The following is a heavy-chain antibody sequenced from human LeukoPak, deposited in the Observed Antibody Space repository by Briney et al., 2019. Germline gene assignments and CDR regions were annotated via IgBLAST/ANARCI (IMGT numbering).Heavy chain of an antibody. D-gene: IGHD3-9*01. V-gene: IGHV4-59*08. CDR2: IYYSGST. J-gene: IGHJ4*02. CDR3: ARLGRDYDILTSHYHPPL. CDR1: GGSISSYY. Sequence: PSETLSLTCTVSGGSISSYYWSWIRQPPGKGLEWIGYIYYSGSTNYNPSLKSRVTISVDTSKNQFSLKLSSVTAADTAVYYCARLGRDYDILTSHYHPPLWGQGTLVTVSS.